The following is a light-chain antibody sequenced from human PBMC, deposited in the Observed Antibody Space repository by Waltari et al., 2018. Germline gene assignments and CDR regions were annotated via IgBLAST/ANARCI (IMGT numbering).Light chain of an antibody. CDR2: DVN. V-gene: IGLV2-8*01. CDR3: SSYAGDNILI. Sequence: QSALTQPPSASGSPGQSVSISCTGTSSDVAFYDFVSWYKQDPGKAPKLIIYDVNKRPSGVPGRFSGSKSSNTASLIVSGLQADDEAYYYCSSYAGDNILIFGGGTKLTV. J-gene: IGLJ2*01. CDR1: SSDVAFYDF.